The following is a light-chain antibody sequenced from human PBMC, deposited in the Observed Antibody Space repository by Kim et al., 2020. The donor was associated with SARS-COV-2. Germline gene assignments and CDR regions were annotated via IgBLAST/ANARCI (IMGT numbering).Light chain of an antibody. Sequence: QSVLTQPPSASGTPGQRVTISCSGSSSNIGSNYVYWYQQLPGTAPKLLIYRNNQRPSGVPDRFSGSKSGTSASLVISGLRSEDEADYYCAAWDDSLSGYVVFGGGTQLTVL. CDR2: RNN. CDR3: AAWDDSLSGYVV. V-gene: IGLV1-47*01. CDR1: SSNIGSNY. J-gene: IGLJ2*01.